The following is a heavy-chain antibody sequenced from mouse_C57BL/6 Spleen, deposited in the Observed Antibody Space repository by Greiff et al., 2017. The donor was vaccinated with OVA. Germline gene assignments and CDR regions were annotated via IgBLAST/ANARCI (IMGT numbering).Heavy chain of an antibody. CDR1: GFTFSDYG. Sequence: EVKLMESGGGLVKPGGSLKLSCAASGFTFSDYGMHWVRQAPEKGLEWVAYISSGSSTIYYAATVKGRFPISRDTAKNTLFLQMNSLRSEDTAIYDRARGNWDVDKGYWYFEVWGTGTTVTVSS. CDR3: ARGNWDVDKGYWYFEV. V-gene: IGHV5-17*01. D-gene: IGHD4-1*01. CDR2: ISSGSSTI. J-gene: IGHJ1*03.